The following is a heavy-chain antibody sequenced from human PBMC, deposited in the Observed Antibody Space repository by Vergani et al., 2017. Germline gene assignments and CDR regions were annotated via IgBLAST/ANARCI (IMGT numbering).Heavy chain of an antibody. D-gene: IGHD6-13*01. J-gene: IGHJ4*02. Sequence: QVQLQESGPGLVKPSQTLSLTCTVSGGSISSGSYYWSWIRQPAGKGLEWIGRIYTSGSTNYNPSLKSRVTISVDTSKNQFSLKLSSVTAADTAVYYCAIRSIAAAGTAQDYWGQGTLVTVSS. V-gene: IGHV4-61*02. CDR3: AIRSIAAAGTAQDY. CDR2: IYTSGST. CDR1: GGSISSGSYY.